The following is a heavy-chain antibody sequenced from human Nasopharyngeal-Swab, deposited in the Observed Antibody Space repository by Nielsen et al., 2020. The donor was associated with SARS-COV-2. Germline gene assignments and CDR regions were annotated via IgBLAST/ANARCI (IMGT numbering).Heavy chain of an antibody. V-gene: IGHV3-23*01. CDR1: GFTFSSYA. CDR3: VKSALGIFGVVISFDY. D-gene: IGHD3-3*01. CDR2: ISGSGGST. J-gene: IGHJ4*02. Sequence: GGSLRLSCAASGFTFSSYAMSWVRQAPGKGLEWVSAISGSGGSTYYADSVKGRFTISRDNSKNTLYLQMNSLRAEDTAVYYCVKSALGIFGVVISFDYWGQGTLVTVSS.